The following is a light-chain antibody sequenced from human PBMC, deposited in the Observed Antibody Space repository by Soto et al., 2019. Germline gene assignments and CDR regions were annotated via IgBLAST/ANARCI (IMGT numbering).Light chain of an antibody. V-gene: IGLV6-57*01. CDR1: SGSIASNY. CDR2: EDN. Sequence: NFMLTQPHSVSESPGKTVIISCTRSSGSIASNYVQWYQQRPGSSPTTVIYEDNQRPSGVPDRFSGSIDSSSNSASLTISGLETEDEADYYCQSYDANNQVFGGGTKRTVL. J-gene: IGLJ3*02. CDR3: QSYDANNQV.